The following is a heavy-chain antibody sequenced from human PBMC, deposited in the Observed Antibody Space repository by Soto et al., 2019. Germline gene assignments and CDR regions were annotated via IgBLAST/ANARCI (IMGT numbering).Heavy chain of an antibody. CDR3: ARDRGQQHRWWFDP. CDR2: ISYDGSNK. CDR1: GFTFSSYA. V-gene: IGHV3-30-3*01. Sequence: QVQLVESGGGVVQPGRSLRLSCAASGFTFSSYAMHWVRQAPGKGLEWVAVISYDGSNKYYADSVKGRFTISRDNSKNPLYLQMNSLRAEDTAVYYCARDRGQQHRWWFDPWGQGTLVTVSS. J-gene: IGHJ5*02. D-gene: IGHD6-13*01.